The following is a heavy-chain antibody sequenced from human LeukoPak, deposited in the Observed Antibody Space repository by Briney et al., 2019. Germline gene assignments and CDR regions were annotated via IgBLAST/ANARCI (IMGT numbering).Heavy chain of an antibody. V-gene: IGHV4-30-2*01. D-gene: IGHD3-10*01. CDR1: GGSLSSGGYA. Sequence: SQTLSLTCAVSGGSLSSGGYAWGWGRQPPGKGLEWVGYIYHSGSTYDNPSLRSRVTISVARSKTQFSLNLSSVTAPDTAVYYCARGPVRGVISGMDVWGQGTTVTVSS. CDR2: IYHSGST. CDR3: ARGPVRGVISGMDV. J-gene: IGHJ6*02.